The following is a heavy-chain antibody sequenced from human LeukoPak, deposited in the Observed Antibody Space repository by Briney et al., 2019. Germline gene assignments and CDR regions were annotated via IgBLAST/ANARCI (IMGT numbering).Heavy chain of an antibody. CDR2: ISWNCGSI. CDR3: ARVGSTTDFDY. Sequence: GGSLRVSCAASGFNFDDYAMNWVRQTPGKGLEWVSYISWNCGSIGYADTVKGRFTLSRDNAKNSLYLHMNSLRAEDTALYYCARVGSTTDFDYWGQGTLVTVCS. CDR1: GFNFDDYA. D-gene: IGHD1-14*01. J-gene: IGHJ4*02. V-gene: IGHV3-9*01.